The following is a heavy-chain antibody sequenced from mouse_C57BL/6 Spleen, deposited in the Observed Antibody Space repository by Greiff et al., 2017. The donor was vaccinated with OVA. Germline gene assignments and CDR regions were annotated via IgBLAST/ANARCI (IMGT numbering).Heavy chain of an antibody. Sequence: EVMLVESGGGLVQPGGSLSLSCAASGFTFTDYYMSWVRQPPGKALEWLGFIRNKANGYTTEYSASVQGRFTISRDNSQSILYLQMNALRAEDSATYYCARYRGYNYPFDYWGQGTTLTVSS. V-gene: IGHV7-3*01. D-gene: IGHD2-1*01. CDR3: ARYRGYNYPFDY. CDR1: GFTFTDYY. CDR2: IRNKANGYTT. J-gene: IGHJ2*01.